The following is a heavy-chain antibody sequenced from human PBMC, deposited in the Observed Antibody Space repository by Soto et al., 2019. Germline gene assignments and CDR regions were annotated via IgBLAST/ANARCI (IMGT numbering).Heavy chain of an antibody. V-gene: IGHV1-3*01. J-gene: IGHJ4*02. D-gene: IGHD3-22*01. CDR2: INAGNGNT. CDR1: GYTFTSYA. Sequence: ASVKVSCKASGYTFTSYAMHWVRQAPGQRLEWMGWINAGNGNTKYSQKFQGRVTITRDTSASTDYMELSSLRSEDTAVYYCARDLYVSRDDSSGYISWGQGTLVTVSS. CDR3: ARDLYVSRDDSSGYIS.